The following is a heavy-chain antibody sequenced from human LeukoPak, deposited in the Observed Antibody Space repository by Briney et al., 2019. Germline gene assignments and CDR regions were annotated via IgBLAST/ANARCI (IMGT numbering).Heavy chain of an antibody. CDR3: ARTPGSSWYRDYYYYYYMDV. V-gene: IGHV1-18*01. Sequence: ASVKVSCKASGYTFTSYGISWVRQAPGQGLEWMGWISAYNGNTNYAQKLQGRVTMTTDTSTSTAYMELRSLRSDDTAVYYCARTPGSSWYRDYYYYYYMDVWGKGTTVTVSS. CDR1: GYTFTSYG. J-gene: IGHJ6*03. D-gene: IGHD6-13*01. CDR2: ISAYNGNT.